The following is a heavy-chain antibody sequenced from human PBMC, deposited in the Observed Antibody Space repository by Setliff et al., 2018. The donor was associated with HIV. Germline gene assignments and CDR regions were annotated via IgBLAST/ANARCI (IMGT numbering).Heavy chain of an antibody. CDR3: ARIAGDYDFWSGYSKYYYYYYMDV. J-gene: IGHJ6*03. CDR2: IYYSGST. Sequence: TSETLSLTCTVSGGSISSSSYYWGWIRQPPGKGLEWIGSIYYSGSTYYNPSLKSRVTISVDTSKNQFSLKLRSVTAADTAVYYCARIAGDYDFWSGYSKYYYYYYMDVWGKGTTVTVSS. D-gene: IGHD3-3*01. CDR1: GGSISSSSYY. V-gene: IGHV4-39*01.